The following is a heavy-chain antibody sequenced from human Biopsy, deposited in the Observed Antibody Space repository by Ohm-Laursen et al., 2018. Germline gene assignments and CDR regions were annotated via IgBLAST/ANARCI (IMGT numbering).Heavy chain of an antibody. J-gene: IGHJ3*01. D-gene: IGHD5-18*01. CDR2: IYNDVST. V-gene: IGHV4-61*01. Sequence: SETLSLTCTVSGASVSGGSYDWSWIRQPPGKGLEWIGNIYNDVSTKYNPSLRSRVTISADKSTNQFSLKLRSVTAADTAVYYCARGYAGLYEAFDFWGQGTVVTVAS. CDR1: GASVSGGSYD. CDR3: ARGYAGLYEAFDF.